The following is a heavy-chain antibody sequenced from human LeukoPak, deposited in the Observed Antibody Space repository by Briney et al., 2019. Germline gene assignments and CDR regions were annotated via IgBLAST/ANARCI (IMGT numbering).Heavy chain of an antibody. Sequence: GGSLRLSCAASGFNFRSYAMGWVRQAPGKGLEWVSAISGSGGNTYYPDSVKGRFTLSGDNSKNTLFLHMNSLRAEDTAVYYCAKGPKIPAPTYYFDYWGQGTLVTVSS. V-gene: IGHV3-23*01. CDR1: GFNFRSYA. CDR2: ISGSGGNT. D-gene: IGHD2-2*01. J-gene: IGHJ4*02. CDR3: AKGPKIPAPTYYFDY.